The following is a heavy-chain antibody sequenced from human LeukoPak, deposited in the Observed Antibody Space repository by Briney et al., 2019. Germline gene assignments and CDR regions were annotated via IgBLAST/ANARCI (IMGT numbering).Heavy chain of an antibody. CDR1: GGSFSGYY. CDR3: AGGGSGWYFPRGFDY. Sequence: SETLSLTCAVYGGSFSGYYWSWIRQPPGKGLEWIGEINHSGSTNYNPSLKSRVTISVDTSKNQFSLKLSSVTAADTAVYYCAGGGSGWYFPRGFDYWGQGTLVTVSS. V-gene: IGHV4-34*01. CDR2: INHSGST. J-gene: IGHJ4*02. D-gene: IGHD6-19*01.